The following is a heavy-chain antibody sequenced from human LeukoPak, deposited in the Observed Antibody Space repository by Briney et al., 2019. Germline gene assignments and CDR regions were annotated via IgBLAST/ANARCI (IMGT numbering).Heavy chain of an antibody. CDR1: GGSISSYY. V-gene: IGHV4-34*01. D-gene: IGHD5-18*01. Sequence: SETLSLTCTVSGGSISSYYWSWIRQPAGKGLEWIGEINHSGSTNYNPSLKSRVTISVDTSKNQFSLKLSSVTAADTAVYYCARLYRGYSYGVDYWGQGTLVTVSS. CDR2: INHSGST. CDR3: ARLYRGYSYGVDY. J-gene: IGHJ4*02.